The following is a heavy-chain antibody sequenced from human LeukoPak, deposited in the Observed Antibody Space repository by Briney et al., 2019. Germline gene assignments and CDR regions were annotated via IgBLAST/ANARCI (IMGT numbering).Heavy chain of an antibody. J-gene: IGHJ3*02. CDR3: ARPRVVAASDAFDI. D-gene: IGHD2-15*01. CDR2: IIPIFGTA. CDR1: GGTFSSYA. Sequence: GASVKVSCKASGGTFSSYAISWVRQAPGQGLEWMGGIIPIFGTANYAQKFQGRVTITADESTSTAYMELSSLRSEDTAVYYCARPRVVAASDAFDIWGQGTMVTVSS. V-gene: IGHV1-69*01.